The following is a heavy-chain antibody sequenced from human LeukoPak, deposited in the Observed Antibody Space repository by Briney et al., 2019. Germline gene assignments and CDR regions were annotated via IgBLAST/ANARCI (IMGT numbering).Heavy chain of an antibody. CDR1: GFTFGDYA. D-gene: IGHD3-16*02. J-gene: IGHJ4*02. V-gene: IGHV3-49*04. Sequence: GGSLRLSCTASGFTFGDYAMSWVRQAPGKGQEWVGFIRSKAYGGTTEYAASVKGRFTIPRDDSKSIAYLQMNSLKTEDTAVYYCTREYDYVWGSYRPKRQIDYWGQGTLVTVSS. CDR2: IRSKAYGGTT. CDR3: TREYDYVWGSYRPKRQIDY.